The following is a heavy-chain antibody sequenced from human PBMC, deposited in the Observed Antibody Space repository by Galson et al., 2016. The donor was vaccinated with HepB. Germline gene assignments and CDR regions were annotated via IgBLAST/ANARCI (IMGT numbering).Heavy chain of an antibody. Sequence: QSGAEVKKPGESLKISCKASGYSFASNWIGWVRQMPGKGLEWMGIIYPDDSDTRYSPSFQGQVTISVDKTISTAYLQWSSLKASDTAMYYCARSLYYDFWSGQKGWFDPWGQGTLVTVSS. V-gene: IGHV5-51*01. J-gene: IGHJ5*02. CDR1: GYSFASNW. CDR3: ARSLYYDFWSGQKGWFDP. D-gene: IGHD3-3*01. CDR2: IYPDDSDT.